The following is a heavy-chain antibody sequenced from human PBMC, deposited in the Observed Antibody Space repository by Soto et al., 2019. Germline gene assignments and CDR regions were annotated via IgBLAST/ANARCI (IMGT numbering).Heavy chain of an antibody. CDR2: IKSKTDGGTT. D-gene: IGHD3-22*01. CDR3: TTDETYYYDSSGGDY. Sequence: WGFLRVSWAAPWVKFVEAGGNRVLQAPREGLEWVGRIKSKTDGGTTDYAAPVKGRFTISRDDSKNTLYLQMNSLKTEDTAVYYCTTDETYYYDSSGGDYWGQGTLVTVSS. V-gene: IGHV3-15*07. J-gene: IGHJ4*02. CDR1: WVKFVEAG.